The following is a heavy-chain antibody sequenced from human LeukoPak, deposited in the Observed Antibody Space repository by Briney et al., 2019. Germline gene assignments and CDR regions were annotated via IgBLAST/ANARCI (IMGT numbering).Heavy chain of an antibody. CDR1: GGSISSYY. CDR2: IYYSGST. D-gene: IGHD1-1*01. V-gene: IGHV4-59*01. CDR3: GREGVQEERGPFDY. J-gene: IGHJ4*02. Sequence: SETLSLTCTVSGGSISSYYWSWIRQFPGKGLEWIGYIYYSGSTHYNPSLKSRVTISVDTSKNQFSLKLSSVTAADTAVYYWGREGVQEERGPFDYGGKEPLVPFP.